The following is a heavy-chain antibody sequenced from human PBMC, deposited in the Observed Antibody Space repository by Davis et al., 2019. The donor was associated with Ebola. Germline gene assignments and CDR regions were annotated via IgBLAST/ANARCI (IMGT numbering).Heavy chain of an antibody. Sequence: GSLRLSCTVSGGSISSYYWSWIRQPPGKGLEWIGEINHSGSTNYNPSLKTRVTISVDKSKNQFSLKLSSVTAADTAVYYCARGRGYSGYERYDYWGQGTLVTVSS. J-gene: IGHJ4*02. D-gene: IGHD5-12*01. CDR3: ARGRGYSGYERYDY. CDR2: INHSGST. V-gene: IGHV4-34*01. CDR1: GGSISSYY.